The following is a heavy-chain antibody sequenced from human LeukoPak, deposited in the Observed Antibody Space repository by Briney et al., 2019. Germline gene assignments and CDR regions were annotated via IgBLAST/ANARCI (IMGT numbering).Heavy chain of an antibody. CDR2: INPNSGGT. D-gene: IGHD4-11*01. CDR3: ARGRDYSNYAFDY. Sequence: ASVTVSFTASGYTFTFYYMHWVRQAPGQGLEWMGWINPNSGGTNYAQKFQGRVTMTRDTSISTAYMELSRLRSDDTAVYYCARGRDYSNYAFDYWGQGTLVTVSS. J-gene: IGHJ4*02. CDR1: GYTFTFYY. V-gene: IGHV1-2*02.